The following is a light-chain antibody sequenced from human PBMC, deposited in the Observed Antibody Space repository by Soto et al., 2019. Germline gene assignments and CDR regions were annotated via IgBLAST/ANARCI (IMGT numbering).Light chain of an antibody. J-gene: IGLJ1*01. CDR3: SSYTSSSTPVYV. Sequence: QSVRTQPASLSGSPGQSITISCTGTSSDVGGYNYVSWYQQHPGKAPKLMIYDVSNRPSGVSNRFSGSKSGNTASLTISGLQAEDEADYYCSSYTSSSTPVYVFGTGTKVTVL. CDR1: SSDVGGYNY. V-gene: IGLV2-14*01. CDR2: DVS.